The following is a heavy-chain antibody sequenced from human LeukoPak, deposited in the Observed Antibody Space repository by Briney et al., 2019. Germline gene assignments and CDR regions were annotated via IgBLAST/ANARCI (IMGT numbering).Heavy chain of an antibody. D-gene: IGHD2-2*01. CDR1: GGSFSGYY. Sequence: SSETLSLTCAVYGGSFSGYYWSWIRQPPGKGLEWIGEINHSGSTNYNPSLKRRVTISVDTSKNQFSLKLSSVTAADTAVYYCASAGGVFCSSTSCYNWFDPWGQGTLVTVSS. J-gene: IGHJ5*02. V-gene: IGHV4-34*01. CDR3: ASAGGVFCSSTSCYNWFDP. CDR2: INHSGST.